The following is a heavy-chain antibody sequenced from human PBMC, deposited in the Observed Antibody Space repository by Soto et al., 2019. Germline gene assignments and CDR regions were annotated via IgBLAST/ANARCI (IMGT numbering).Heavy chain of an antibody. D-gene: IGHD3-10*01. CDR3: ARVFGFGGMDV. CDR2: IYYSGST. V-gene: IGHV4-59*12. CDR1: GGSISSYD. Sequence: SDTLSVTWTVSGGSISSYDWRWIRQPPGKGLEWIGYIYYSGSTNYNPSLKSRVTISVDTSKNQFSLKLSSVTAADTAVYYCARVFGFGGMDVWGQGTTVT. J-gene: IGHJ6*02.